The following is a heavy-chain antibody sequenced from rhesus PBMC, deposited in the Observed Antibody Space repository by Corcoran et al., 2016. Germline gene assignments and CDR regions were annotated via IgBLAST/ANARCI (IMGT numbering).Heavy chain of an antibody. V-gene: IGHV3S5*01. CDR2: IRNGGGNT. J-gene: IGHJ4*01. CDR1: GFTFSSYG. CDR3: AKQRLALDY. D-gene: IGHD6-31*01. Sequence: EVQLVESGGGLVQPGGSLRLSCAASGFTFSSYGMSWVRQAPGKGLEWVSYIRNGGGNTYYADSVKGRFTISRDNSKNTLSLQMNSLRAEDTAVYYCAKQRLALDYWGQGVLVTVSS.